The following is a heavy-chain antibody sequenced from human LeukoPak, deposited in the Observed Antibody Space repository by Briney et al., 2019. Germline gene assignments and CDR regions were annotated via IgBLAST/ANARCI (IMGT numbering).Heavy chain of an antibody. CDR3: ARGGIAAAYDWFDP. CDR1: GFTFSSYG. V-gene: IGHV3-33*01. CDR2: IWYDGSNK. D-gene: IGHD6-13*01. J-gene: IGHJ5*02. Sequence: GGSLRLSCAASGFTFSSYGMHWVRQAPGKGLEWEAVIWYDGSNKYYADSVKGRFTISRDNSKNTLYLQMNSLRAEDTAVYYCARGGIAAAYDWFDPWGQGTLVTVSS.